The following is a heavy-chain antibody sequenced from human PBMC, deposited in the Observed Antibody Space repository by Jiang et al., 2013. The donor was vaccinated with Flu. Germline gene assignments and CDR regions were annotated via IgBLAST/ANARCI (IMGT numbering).Heavy chain of an antibody. D-gene: IGHD6-13*01. CDR3: AKDDGSSWYKRYFDY. CDR1: GFTFSSYG. V-gene: IGHV3-30*18. Sequence: VQLVESGGGVVQPGRSLRLSCAASGFTFSSYGMHWVRQAPGKGLEWVAVISYDGSNKYYADSVKGRFTISRDNSKNTLYLQMSSLRAEDTAVYYCAKDDGSSWYKRYFDYVGPGNPGHRLL. CDR2: ISYDGSNK. J-gene: IGHJ4*02.